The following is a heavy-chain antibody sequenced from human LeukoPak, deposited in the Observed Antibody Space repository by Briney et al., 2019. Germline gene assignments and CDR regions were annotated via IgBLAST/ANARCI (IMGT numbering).Heavy chain of an antibody. V-gene: IGHV3-48*02. J-gene: IGHJ4*02. Sequence: PGGSLRLSCVASGYPFSSYSMNWIRQAPGKGLEWVSYISVSGGVRSYADSVKGRFTISRDDARNSLYLQMNSLKDEDTAVYYGARDRGYFYDQLDSWGQGTLVTVSS. CDR2: ISVSGGVR. CDR3: ARDRGYFYDQLDS. D-gene: IGHD2/OR15-2a*01. CDR1: GYPFSSYS.